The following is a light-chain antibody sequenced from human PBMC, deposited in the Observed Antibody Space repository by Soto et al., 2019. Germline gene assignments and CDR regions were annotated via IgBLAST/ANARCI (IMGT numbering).Light chain of an antibody. Sequence: EIVLTQSPGTLSLSPGERATLSCRASQSVNSGYLAWYQQKPGQAPRLLIYGTSTRAAGIPDRFSGSGSGTDFTLTISRLEPEDFAVYSCQQYLASPPWTFGQGTKME. J-gene: IGKJ1*01. CDR3: QQYLASPPWT. V-gene: IGKV3-20*01. CDR1: QSVNSGY. CDR2: GTS.